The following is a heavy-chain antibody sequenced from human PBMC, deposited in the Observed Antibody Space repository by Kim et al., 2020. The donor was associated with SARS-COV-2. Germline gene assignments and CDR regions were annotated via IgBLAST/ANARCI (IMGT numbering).Heavy chain of an antibody. CDR3: ASEREYCSGGSCYPSSFDY. Sequence: GGSLRLSCAASGFTFSSYAMHWVRQAPGKGLEWVAVISYDGSNKYYADSVKGRFTISRDNSKNTLYLQMNSPRAEDTAVYYCASEREYCSGGSCYPSSFDYWGQGTLVPVSS. D-gene: IGHD2-15*01. CDR1: GFTFSSYA. V-gene: IGHV3-30*04. J-gene: IGHJ4*02. CDR2: ISYDGSNK.